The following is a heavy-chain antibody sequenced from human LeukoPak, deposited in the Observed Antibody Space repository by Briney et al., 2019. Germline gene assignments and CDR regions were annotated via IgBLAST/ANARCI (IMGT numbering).Heavy chain of an antibody. Sequence: PGGSLRLSCAASGFTFSSYAMSWVRQAPGKGLEWVSAISGSGGSTYYADSVKGRFTISRDNSKNTLYLQMNSLRAEDTAVYYCAALRDGYNYYWFDPWGQGTLVTVSS. CDR1: GFTFSSYA. J-gene: IGHJ5*02. CDR2: ISGSGGST. D-gene: IGHD5-24*01. V-gene: IGHV3-23*01. CDR3: AALRDGYNYYWFDP.